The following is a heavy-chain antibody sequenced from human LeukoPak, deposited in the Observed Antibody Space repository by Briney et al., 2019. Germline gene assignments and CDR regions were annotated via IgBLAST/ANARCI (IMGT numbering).Heavy chain of an antibody. J-gene: IGHJ4*02. Sequence: PGGSLNSSLQASGLTSVGNSWNWFRKAPGRGLGGFSSISSSSSYIYYADSVKGRFTISRDNAKNSLYLQMNSLRAEDTAVYYCARDVQSGWDTAMVTGYWGQGTLVTVSS. V-gene: IGHV3-21*01. D-gene: IGHD5-18*01. CDR1: GLTSVGNS. CDR3: ARDVQSGWDTAMVTGY. CDR2: ISSSSSYI.